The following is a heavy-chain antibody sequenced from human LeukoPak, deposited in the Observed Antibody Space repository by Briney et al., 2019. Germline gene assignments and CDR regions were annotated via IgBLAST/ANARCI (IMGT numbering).Heavy chain of an antibody. V-gene: IGHV3-21*01. CDR1: GFTFSSYS. CDR2: ISSSSSYI. CDR3: ARDFFTIFNY. J-gene: IGHJ4*02. Sequence: GGSLRLSCAASGFTFSSYSMNWVRQAPGEGLEWVSSISSSSSYIYYADSVKGRFTISRDNAKNSLYLQMNSLRAEDTAVYYCARDFFTIFNYWGQGTLVTVSS. D-gene: IGHD3-3*01.